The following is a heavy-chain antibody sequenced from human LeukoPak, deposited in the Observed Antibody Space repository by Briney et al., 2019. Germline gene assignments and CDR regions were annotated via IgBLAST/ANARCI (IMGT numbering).Heavy chain of an antibody. V-gene: IGHV1-2*02. CDR3: ARVRNRGGSGSYYTSFEDY. CDR2: INPNSGGT. D-gene: IGHD3-10*01. Sequence: EASVKVSCKASGYTFTGYYMHWVRQAPGQGLEWMGWINPNSGGTNYAQKFQGRVTMTRDTSISTAYMELSRLRSDDTAVYYCARVRNRGGSGSYYTSFEDYWGQGTLVTVSS. CDR1: GYTFTGYY. J-gene: IGHJ4*02.